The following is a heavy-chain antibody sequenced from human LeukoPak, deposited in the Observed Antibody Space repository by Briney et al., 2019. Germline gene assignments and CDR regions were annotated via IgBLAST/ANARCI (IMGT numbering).Heavy chain of an antibody. Sequence: PSETLSLTCAVPGYSIRSGYYWAWIRQPPGKGLEWIGSLHHTRSTYYNPSLKSRVTMSVDRSNNKFSLNLNSVTAADTAAYYCARDRESSPWELLLDYWGQGIVVTASS. CDR1: GYSIRSGYY. J-gene: IGHJ4*02. CDR2: LHHTRST. CDR3: ARDRESSPWELLLDY. D-gene: IGHD1-26*01. V-gene: IGHV4-38-2*02.